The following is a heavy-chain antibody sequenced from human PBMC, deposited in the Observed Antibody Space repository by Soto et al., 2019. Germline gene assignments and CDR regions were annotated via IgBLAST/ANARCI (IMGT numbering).Heavy chain of an antibody. D-gene: IGHD2-2*02. V-gene: IGHV3-21*01. CDR1: GFTFSSYS. Sequence: GGSLRLSCAASGFTFSSYSMNWVRQAPGKGLEWVSSISSSSSYIYYADSVKGRFTISRDNAKNSLYLQMNSLRAEDTAVYYCARGLAGVPAAINYWGQGTLVTVSS. CDR3: ARGLAGVPAAINY. J-gene: IGHJ4*02. CDR2: ISSSSSYI.